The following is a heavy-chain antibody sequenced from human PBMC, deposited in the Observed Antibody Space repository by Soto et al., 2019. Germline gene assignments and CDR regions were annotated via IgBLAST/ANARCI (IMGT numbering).Heavy chain of an antibody. D-gene: IGHD2-2*01. V-gene: IGHV3-33*01. CDR1: GFTFSSYG. Sequence: GGSLRLSCAASGFTFSSYGMHWVRQAPGKGLEWVAVIWYDGSNKYYADSVKGRFTISRDNSKNTLYLQMNSLRAEDTAVYYCARDTAGDDIVVVPPNWFDPWGQGTLVTVSS. J-gene: IGHJ5*02. CDR3: ARDTAGDDIVVVPPNWFDP. CDR2: IWYDGSNK.